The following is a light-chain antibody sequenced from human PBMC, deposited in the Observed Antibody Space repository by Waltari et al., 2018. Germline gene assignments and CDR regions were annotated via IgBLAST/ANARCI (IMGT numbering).Light chain of an antibody. V-gene: IGLV2-14*03. CDR3: SSYTSGTTVYVI. CDR2: AIY. Sequence: QSALTQPASVSGSPGQSLTIPCTGTSSDVGGSVYVPWYQQNPVKAPKVMIYAIYKRPSGVSNRFSGSKSGNTASLTISGLQAEDEADYYCSSYTSGTTVYVIFGGGTKLTVL. CDR1: SSDVGGSVY. J-gene: IGLJ2*01.